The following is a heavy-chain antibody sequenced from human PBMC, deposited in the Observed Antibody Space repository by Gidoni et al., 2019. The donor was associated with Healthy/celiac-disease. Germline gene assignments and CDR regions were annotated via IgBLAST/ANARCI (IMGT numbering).Heavy chain of an antibody. CDR2: INPSGGST. J-gene: IGHJ6*03. Sequence: QVQLVQSGAEVKKPGASVKVSWKASGYTFTSYYMHWVRQAPGQGFEWMGIINPSGGSTSYAQKFQGRVTMTRDTSTSTVYMELSSLRSEDTAVYYCARDYYYYYYMDVWGKGTTVTVSS. V-gene: IGHV1-46*01. CDR1: GYTFTSYY. CDR3: ARDYYYYYYMDV.